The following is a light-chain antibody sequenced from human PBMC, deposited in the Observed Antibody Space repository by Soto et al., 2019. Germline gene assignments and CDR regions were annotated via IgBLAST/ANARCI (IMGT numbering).Light chain of an antibody. CDR1: QSVSSN. Sequence: EIVMTQSPATLSVSPGERATLSCRASQSVSSNLARYQQKPGQAPRLLIYGASTRATGIPARFSGSGSGTEFTLTISSLQSEDFAVYYCQHLRTFGGGTKVEIK. CDR2: GAS. V-gene: IGKV3-15*01. J-gene: IGKJ4*01. CDR3: QHLRT.